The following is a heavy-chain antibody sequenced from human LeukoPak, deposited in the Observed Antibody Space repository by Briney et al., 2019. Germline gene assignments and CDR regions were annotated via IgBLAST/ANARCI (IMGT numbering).Heavy chain of an antibody. J-gene: IGHJ4*02. Sequence: GESLKISCKGSGYSFTSYWIGWVRQMPGKGLEWMGIIDPGDSDTRYSPSFQGQVTISADKSISTAYLQWSSLKASDTAMYYCARAGYSSSWYVSAPKYWGQGTLVTVSS. CDR3: ARAGYSSSWYVSAPKY. CDR2: IDPGDSDT. CDR1: GYSFTSYW. D-gene: IGHD6-13*01. V-gene: IGHV5-51*01.